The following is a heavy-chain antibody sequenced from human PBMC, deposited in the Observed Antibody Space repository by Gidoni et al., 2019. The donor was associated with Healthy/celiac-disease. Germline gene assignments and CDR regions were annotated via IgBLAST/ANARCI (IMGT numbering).Heavy chain of an antibody. CDR2: INHSGST. CDR3: ASLIAVAGTGR. V-gene: IGHV4-34*01. D-gene: IGHD6-19*01. J-gene: IGHJ4*02. CDR1: GGSFSGYY. Sequence: QVQLQQWGAGLLPPSATLSLTCAVYGGSFSGYYWSWIRQPPGKGLEWIGEINHSGSTNYNPSLKSRVTMSVDTSKNQFSLKLSSVTAADTAVYYCASLIAVAGTGRWGQGTLVTVSS.